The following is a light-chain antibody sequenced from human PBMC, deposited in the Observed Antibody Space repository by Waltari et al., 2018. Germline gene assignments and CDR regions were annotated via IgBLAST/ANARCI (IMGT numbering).Light chain of an antibody. V-gene: IGLV3-21*01. J-gene: IGLJ1*01. Sequence: SYVLTPPPPVSVAPGETASLTRVGNNIESKSVHWYRQRPGQAPVLVISYASDRPSGIPDRLSGSNSGNTATLTISRVEAGDEADYYCQVWDANTDPGVFGTGTEVTVL. CDR1: NIESKS. CDR2: YAS. CDR3: QVWDANTDPGV.